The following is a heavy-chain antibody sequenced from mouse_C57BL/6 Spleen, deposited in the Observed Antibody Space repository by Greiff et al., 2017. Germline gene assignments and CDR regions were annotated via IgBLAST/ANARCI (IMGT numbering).Heavy chain of an antibody. CDR1: GYTFTSYW. Sequence: QVQLKQSGTELVKPGASVKLSCKASGYTFTSYWMHWVKQRPGQGLEWIGNINPSNGGTNYNEKFKSKATLTVYKSSSTAYMQLSSLTSEDSAVYYCARKLTTVVADYWGQGTTLTVSS. CDR3: ARKLTTVVADY. D-gene: IGHD1-1*01. J-gene: IGHJ2*01. CDR2: INPSNGGT. V-gene: IGHV1-53*01.